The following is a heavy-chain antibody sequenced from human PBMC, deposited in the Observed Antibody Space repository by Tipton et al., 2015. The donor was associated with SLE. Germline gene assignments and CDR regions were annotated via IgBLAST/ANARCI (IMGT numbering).Heavy chain of an antibody. J-gene: IGHJ4*02. V-gene: IGHV3-9*01. CDR3: ARGVHSGYDRGAFDY. CDR1: GFTFDDYA. CDR2: ISWNSGSI. D-gene: IGHD5-12*01. Sequence: RSLRLSCAASGFTFDDYAMHWVRRAPGKGLEWVSGISWNSGSIGYADSVKGRFTISRDNAKNSLYLQMNSLRAEDTALYYCARGVHSGYDRGAFDYWGQGTLVTVSS.